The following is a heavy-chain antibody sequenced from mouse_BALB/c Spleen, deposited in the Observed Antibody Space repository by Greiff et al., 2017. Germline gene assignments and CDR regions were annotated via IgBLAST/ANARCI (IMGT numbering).Heavy chain of an antibody. J-gene: IGHJ4*01. Sequence: QVQLQQSGAELVRPGSSVKISCKASGYAFSSYWMNWVKQRPGQGLEWIGQIYPGDGDTNYNGKFKGKATLTADKSSSTAYMRLSSLTSEDSAVYFCARFTTVVATDAMDYWGQGTSVTVSS. D-gene: IGHD1-1*01. CDR1: GYAFSSYW. CDR3: ARFTTVVATDAMDY. CDR2: IYPGDGDT. V-gene: IGHV1-80*01.